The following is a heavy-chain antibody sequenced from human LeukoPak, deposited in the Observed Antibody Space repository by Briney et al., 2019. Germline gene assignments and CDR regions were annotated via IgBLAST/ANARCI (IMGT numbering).Heavy chain of an antibody. CDR3: ARLSFGYSSSWYDY. D-gene: IGHD6-13*01. V-gene: IGHV4-59*12. J-gene: IGHJ4*02. CDR1: GGSISRYY. CDR2: IYYSGST. Sequence: SETLSLTCTVSGGSISRYYWSWIREPPGKGLEYIGYIYYSGSTNYNPSLKSRVTISVDTSKNQFSLKLSSVTAADTAVYYCARLSFGYSSSWYDYWGQGTLVTVSS.